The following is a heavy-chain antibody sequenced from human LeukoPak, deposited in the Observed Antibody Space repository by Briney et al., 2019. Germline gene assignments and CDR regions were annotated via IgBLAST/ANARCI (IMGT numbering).Heavy chain of an antibody. J-gene: IGHJ6*03. CDR1: GFTFSRYS. CDR2: ISIGSTYI. V-gene: IGHV3-21*01. Sequence: GGSLRLSCAASGFTFSRYSMNWVRQAPGKGLEWVSSISIGSTYIYYADSVKGRFTMSRDNAKNSLYLQLNSLRAEDTAVYYCARDPYSGHYGNDYYYYMDVWGKGTTVTISS. D-gene: IGHD5-12*01. CDR3: ARDPYSGHYGNDYYYYMDV.